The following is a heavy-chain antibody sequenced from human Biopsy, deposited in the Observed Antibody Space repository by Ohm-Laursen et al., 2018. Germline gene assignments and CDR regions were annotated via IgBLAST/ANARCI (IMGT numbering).Heavy chain of an antibody. V-gene: IGHV1-2*02. CDR2: INPNSGVT. CDR1: GYTFTGYY. CDR3: ARDPRYGYGSYFDY. Sequence: ASVKVSCNASGYTFTGYYMHWVRQAPGQGLEWMGWINPNSGVTNYAQRFQGRVTMTRDTSISTAYMELSRLRFDDTAVYYCARDPRYGYGSYFDYWGQGTLVAVSS. D-gene: IGHD3-10*01. J-gene: IGHJ4*02.